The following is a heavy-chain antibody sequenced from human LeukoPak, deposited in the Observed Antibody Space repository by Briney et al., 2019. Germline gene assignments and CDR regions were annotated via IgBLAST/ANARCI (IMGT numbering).Heavy chain of an antibody. Sequence: SETLSLTCAVYGGSFSGYYWSWIRQPPGKGPEWIGYISYSGNTDYNPSLKSRVTISVDTSKNQFSLKLTSVTAADTAVYYCARQGGYIAPLALWGQGTLVTVSA. CDR1: GGSFSGYY. CDR2: ISYSGNT. V-gene: IGHV4-59*08. D-gene: IGHD5-12*01. CDR3: ARQGGYIAPLAL. J-gene: IGHJ4*02.